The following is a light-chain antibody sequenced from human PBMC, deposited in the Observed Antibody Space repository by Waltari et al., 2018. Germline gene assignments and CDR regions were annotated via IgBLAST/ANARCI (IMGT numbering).Light chain of an antibody. V-gene: IGKV3-20*01. CDR1: QSVTNSH. CDR3: QQYADSYT. J-gene: IGKJ2*01. Sequence: EIVLTPSPGTLSLSPGERATLSCRASQSVTNSHLAWYQQKPGQAPRLLIFGATSRATGIPDRFSGSGSGTDFTLSISRLEPEDFAVYYCQQYADSYTFGQGTKLE. CDR2: GAT.